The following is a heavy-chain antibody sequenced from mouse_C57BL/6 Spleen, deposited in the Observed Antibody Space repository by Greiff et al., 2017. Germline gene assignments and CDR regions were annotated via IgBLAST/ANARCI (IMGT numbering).Heavy chain of an antibody. Sequence: QVQLQQSGAELVRPGTSVKVSCKASGYAFTNYLIEWVKQRPGQGLEWIGVINPGSGGTNYNEKFKGKATLTADKSSSTAYMHLSSLTSEDSAVYFCARSDYDPSWFAYWGPGTLVTVSA. CDR1: GYAFTNYL. V-gene: IGHV1-54*01. CDR3: ARSDYDPSWFAY. CDR2: INPGSGGT. J-gene: IGHJ3*01. D-gene: IGHD2-4*01.